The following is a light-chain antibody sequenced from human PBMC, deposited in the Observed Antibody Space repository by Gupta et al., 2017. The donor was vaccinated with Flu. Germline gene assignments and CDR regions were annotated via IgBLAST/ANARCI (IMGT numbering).Light chain of an antibody. Sequence: DLQLTQSPTTLSTSVGDRVTITCRASQSIGTWLAWYQQRPGKAPNLLIYKASSLESGVTYKRLXGSXSGTDFXCTISGMETDDFETYYCQHLGTFGXGTKVEVK. CDR1: QSIGTW. V-gene: IGKV1-5*03. J-gene: IGKJ1*01. CDR2: KAS. CDR3: QHLGT.